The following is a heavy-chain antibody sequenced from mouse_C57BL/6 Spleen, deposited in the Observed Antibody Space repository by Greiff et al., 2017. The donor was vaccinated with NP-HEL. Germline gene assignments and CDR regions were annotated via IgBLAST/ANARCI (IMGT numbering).Heavy chain of an antibody. J-gene: IGHJ2*01. D-gene: IGHD3-2*01. V-gene: IGHV1-15*01. CDR1: GYTFTDYE. CDR3: TRGTATEDYFDY. Sequence: VQLQQSGAELVRPGASVTLSCKASGYTFTDYEMHWVKQTPVHGLEWIGAIDPETGGTAYNQKFKGKAILTADKSSSTAYMELRSLTSEDSAVYYCTRGTATEDYFDYWGQGTTLTVSS. CDR2: IDPETGGT.